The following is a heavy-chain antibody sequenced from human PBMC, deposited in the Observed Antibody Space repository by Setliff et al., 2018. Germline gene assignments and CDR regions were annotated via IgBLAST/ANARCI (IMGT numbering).Heavy chain of an antibody. D-gene: IGHD3-22*01. Sequence: CTVSGASISSSRDYWGWIRQSPGKGLDWIGTVDRSGNTFYNPSLRSRVTISVDTSKNQISLKLTSVSAADTAVYYCARRDSTSYYGYSFDFWGRGTLVTVSS. V-gene: IGHV4-39*01. CDR1: GASISSSRDY. J-gene: IGHJ4*02. CDR3: ARRDSTSYYGYSFDF. CDR2: VDRSGNT.